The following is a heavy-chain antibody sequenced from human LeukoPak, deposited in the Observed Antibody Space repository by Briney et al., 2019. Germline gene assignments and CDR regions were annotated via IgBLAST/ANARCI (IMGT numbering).Heavy chain of an antibody. CDR2: INPNSGGT. Sequence: ASVKVSCKASGYTFTGYYMHWVRQAPGQGLEWMGWINPNSGGTNYAQKFQGRVTMTRDTSISTAYMELSRLRSGDTAVYYCARVYDYYYYYGMDVWGQGTTVTVSS. J-gene: IGHJ6*02. CDR1: GYTFTGYY. D-gene: IGHD3-16*01. CDR3: ARVYDYYYYYGMDV. V-gene: IGHV1-2*02.